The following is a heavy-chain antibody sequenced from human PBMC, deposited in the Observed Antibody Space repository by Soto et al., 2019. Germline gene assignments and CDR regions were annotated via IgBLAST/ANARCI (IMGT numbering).Heavy chain of an antibody. V-gene: IGHV1-69*01. CDR3: ARGTYYYDSSGNGGSY. CDR1: GGTFSSYA. Sequence: QVQLVQSGAEVKKPGSSVKVSCKASGGTFSSYAISWVRQAPGQGLEWMGGIIPIFGTANYEQKFQGRVTITAEESTSTAYMDLSSLRSKDTAVYYCARGTYYYDSSGNGGSYWGQGTLVTVSS. J-gene: IGHJ4*02. CDR2: IIPIFGTA. D-gene: IGHD3-22*01.